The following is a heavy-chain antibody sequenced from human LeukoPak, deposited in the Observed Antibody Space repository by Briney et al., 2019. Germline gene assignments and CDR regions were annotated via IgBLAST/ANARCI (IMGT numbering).Heavy chain of an antibody. J-gene: IGHJ4*02. CDR1: GGSISSYY. Sequence: SETLSLTCTVSGGSISSYYWSWIRQPPGKGLEWIGYIYYSGSTNYNPSLKSRVTISVDTSKNQFSLKLSSVTAADTAVYYCARGGIEVYSSGWLYFDYWGQGTLVTVSS. D-gene: IGHD6-19*01. V-gene: IGHV4-59*01. CDR2: IYYSGST. CDR3: ARGGIEVYSSGWLYFDY.